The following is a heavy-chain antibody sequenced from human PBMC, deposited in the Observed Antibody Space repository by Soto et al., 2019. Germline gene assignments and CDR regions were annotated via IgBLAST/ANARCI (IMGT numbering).Heavy chain of an antibody. D-gene: IGHD1-26*01. J-gene: IGHJ6*02. CDR3: ARERSSGSPLYGMDV. Sequence: GGSLRLSCAASGFTFSSYWMYWVRQAPGKGLVWVSRINSDGSSTSYADSVKGRFTISRDNAKNTLHVQMNSLRAEDTAMYYCARERSSGSPLYGMDVWGQGTTVTVSS. V-gene: IGHV3-74*01. CDR1: GFTFSSYW. CDR2: INSDGSST.